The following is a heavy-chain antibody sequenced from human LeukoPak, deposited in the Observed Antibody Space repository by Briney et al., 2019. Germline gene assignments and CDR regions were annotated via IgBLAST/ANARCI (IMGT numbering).Heavy chain of an antibody. CDR2: IPYDGSNK. CDR3: ARARIARNYYFDY. CDR1: GFTFSSYA. D-gene: IGHD1-14*01. J-gene: IGHJ4*02. Sequence: PGGSLRLSCAASGFTFSSYAMHWVRQAPGKGLEWVAVIPYDGSNKYYADSVKGRFTISKDNSKNTLYLQMNSLRAEDTAVYYCARARIARNYYFDYWGQGTLVTVSS. V-gene: IGHV3-30-3*01.